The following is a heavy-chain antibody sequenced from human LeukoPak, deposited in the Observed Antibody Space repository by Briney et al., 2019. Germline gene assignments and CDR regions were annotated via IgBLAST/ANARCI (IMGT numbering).Heavy chain of an antibody. CDR1: GGSISSYY. D-gene: IGHD2-2*01. Sequence: SETLSLTCTVSGGSISSYYWSWIRQPPGKGLEWIGDIYYSGSTNYNPSLTSRVTISVDTSKNQLSLKLSSVPAADTALYYCARVPLYCSSTSCYSGNWSDPWGQGNLVTVS. CDR3: ARVPLYCSSTSCYSGNWSDP. V-gene: IGHV4-59*01. J-gene: IGHJ5*02. CDR2: IYYSGST.